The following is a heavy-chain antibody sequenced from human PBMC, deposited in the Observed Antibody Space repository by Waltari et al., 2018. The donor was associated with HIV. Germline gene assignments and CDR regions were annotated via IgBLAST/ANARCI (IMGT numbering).Heavy chain of an antibody. Sequence: HVQLVQSGAEVKKPGSSVKVSCKASGGTFSSYTISWVRQAPGQGLEWMGRSIPILGIANYAKKFQGRVTITADKSTSTAYMELSSLRSEDTAVYYCARGLRHYYDSSGYSPGYYGMDVWGQGTTVTVSS. CDR2: SIPILGIA. CDR1: GGTFSSYT. D-gene: IGHD3-22*01. J-gene: IGHJ6*02. CDR3: ARGLRHYYDSSGYSPGYYGMDV. V-gene: IGHV1-69*02.